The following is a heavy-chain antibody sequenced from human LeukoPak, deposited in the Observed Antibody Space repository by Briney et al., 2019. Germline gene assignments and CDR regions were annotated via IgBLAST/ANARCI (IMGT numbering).Heavy chain of an antibody. V-gene: IGHV3-30-3*01. J-gene: IGHJ4*02. Sequence: GGSLRLSCAASAFTFSSYAMHWVRRAPGKGLERVAGISYDGNKKYYADSVKGRFTISRDNAKNSLYLQMNSLRAEDTAVYYCARVPGIAAAGPVDYWGQGTLVTVSS. CDR2: ISYDGNKK. CDR1: AFTFSSYA. D-gene: IGHD6-13*01. CDR3: ARVPGIAAAGPVDY.